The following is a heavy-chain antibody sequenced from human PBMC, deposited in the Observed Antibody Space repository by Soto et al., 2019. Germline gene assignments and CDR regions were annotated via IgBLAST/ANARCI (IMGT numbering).Heavy chain of an antibody. V-gene: IGHV4-34*01. CDR3: AGGGGYCSSTSCYATSFDY. J-gene: IGHJ4*02. CDR1: GGSFSGYY. Sequence: QVQLQQWGAGLLKPSETLSLTCAVYGGSFSGYYWSWIRQPPGKGLEWIGEINHSGSTNYNPSIKRRVTISVDTSKNQFSLKLSSVTAADTAVYYCAGGGGYCSSTSCYATSFDYWGQGTLVTVSS. D-gene: IGHD2-2*01. CDR2: INHSGST.